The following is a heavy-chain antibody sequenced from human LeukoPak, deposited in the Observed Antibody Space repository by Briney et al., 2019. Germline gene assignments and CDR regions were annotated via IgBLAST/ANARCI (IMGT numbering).Heavy chain of an antibody. V-gene: IGHV1-69*05. J-gene: IGHJ4*02. CDR2: IIPIFGTT. CDR3: ARDYGSGSYPPIWGYFDY. D-gene: IGHD3-10*01. Sequence: SVKVSCKASGGTFSSYAISWVRQAPGQGLEWMGGIIPIFGTTNYAQKFQGRVTITTDESTSTAYMELSSLRSEDTAVYYCARDYGSGSYPPIWGYFDYWGQGTLVTVSS. CDR1: GGTFSSYA.